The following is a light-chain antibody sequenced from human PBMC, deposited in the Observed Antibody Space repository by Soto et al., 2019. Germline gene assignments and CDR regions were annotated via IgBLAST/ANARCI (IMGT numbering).Light chain of an antibody. CDR3: QQYNDWPRT. V-gene: IGKV3-15*01. CDR1: QLFSSN. CDR2: GSS. J-gene: IGKJ5*01. Sequence: EIVMTQSPATLSVSPGESVTLSCRASQLFSSNLAWYQRRPGQAPRLLIYGSSTRATGVPPRFSGSASGTEFTLTISSLQSEDCGVYYCQQYNDWPRTFGQGTRLEIK.